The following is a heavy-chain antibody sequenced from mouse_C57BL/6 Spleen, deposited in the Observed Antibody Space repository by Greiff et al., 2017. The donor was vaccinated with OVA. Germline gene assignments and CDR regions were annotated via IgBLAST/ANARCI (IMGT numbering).Heavy chain of an antibody. Sequence: DVMLVESGGGLVKPGGSLKLSCAASGFTFSDYGMHWVRQAPEKGLEWVAYISSGSSTIYYADTVKGRFTISRDNAKNTLFLQMTSLRSEDTAMYYCARPDYDYDDGYAMDYWGQGTSVTVSS. CDR1: GFTFSDYG. CDR3: ARPDYDYDDGYAMDY. V-gene: IGHV5-17*01. D-gene: IGHD2-4*01. J-gene: IGHJ4*01. CDR2: ISSGSSTI.